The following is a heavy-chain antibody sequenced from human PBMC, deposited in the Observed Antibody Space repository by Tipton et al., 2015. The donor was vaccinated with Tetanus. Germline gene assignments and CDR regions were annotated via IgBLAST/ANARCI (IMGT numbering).Heavy chain of an antibody. CDR2: IYYSGSS. CDR1: GASMSSSSYY. Sequence: TLSLTCNVSGASMSSSSYYWDWIRQPPGKGLEWIGSIYYSGSSYYNPSLESRVTISLDTSTNRFSLKLTSVTAADAAVYYCARPSTTVTPRAFDVWGQGTMATVSS. D-gene: IGHD4-17*01. V-gene: IGHV4-39*01. J-gene: IGHJ3*01. CDR3: ARPSTTVTPRAFDV.